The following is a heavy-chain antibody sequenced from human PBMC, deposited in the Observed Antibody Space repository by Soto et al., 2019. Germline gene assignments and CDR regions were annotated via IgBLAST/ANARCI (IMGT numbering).Heavy chain of an antibody. CDR1: GYTFTSYA. D-gene: IGHD3-22*01. CDR3: ARGGRIVTMIVVVTNNWFDP. CDR2: INAGNGNT. Sequence: ASVKVSCKASGYTFTSYAMHWVRQAPGQRLEWMGWINAGNGNTKYSQKFQGRVTITRDTSASTAYMELSSLRSEDTAVYYCARGGRIVTMIVVVTNNWFDPWGQGTLVTSPQ. J-gene: IGHJ5*02. V-gene: IGHV1-3*01.